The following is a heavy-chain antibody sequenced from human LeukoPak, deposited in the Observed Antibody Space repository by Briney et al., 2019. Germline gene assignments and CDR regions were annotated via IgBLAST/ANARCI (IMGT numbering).Heavy chain of an antibody. CDR3: ARSPGWEGFDY. J-gene: IGHJ4*02. CDR1: GGSISSYY. D-gene: IGHD1-26*01. V-gene: IGHV4-59*01. CDR2: IYYSGST. Sequence: PETLSLTCTVSGGSISSYYWSWIRQPPGKGLEWIGYIYYSGSTNYNPSLKSRVTISVDTSKNQFSLKLSSVTAADTAVYYCARSPGWEGFDYWGQGTLVTVSS.